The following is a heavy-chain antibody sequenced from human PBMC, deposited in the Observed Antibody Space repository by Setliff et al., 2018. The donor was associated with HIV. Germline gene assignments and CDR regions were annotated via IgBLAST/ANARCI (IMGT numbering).Heavy chain of an antibody. V-gene: IGHV3-23*01. D-gene: IGHD3-10*01. Sequence: GGSLRLSCAASGFTFSNYAMGWVRQAPGKGLEWVSTVGAVGAPTHYTASVQGRFTVSRDNANNLLFLQMNNLRDEDTAVYYCASFYGDYGYWGHGTQVTVSS. CDR3: ASFYGDYGY. CDR1: GFTFSNYA. CDR2: VGAVGAPT. J-gene: IGHJ4*01.